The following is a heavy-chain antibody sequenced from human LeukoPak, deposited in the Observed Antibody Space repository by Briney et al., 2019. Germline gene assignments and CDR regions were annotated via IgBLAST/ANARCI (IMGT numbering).Heavy chain of an antibody. D-gene: IGHD4-17*01. J-gene: IGHJ3*02. Sequence: GGSLRLSCATSQFNFNKFGMSWVRQAPGKGLEWVSSISGNGGSTQYADSVQGRFAISRDNSKNTLYLQMNSLRAEDTAVYFCAKDPNGDYIGTFDIWGQGTMVTVSS. CDR2: ISGNGGST. CDR3: AKDPNGDYIGTFDI. CDR1: QFNFNKFG. V-gene: IGHV3-23*01.